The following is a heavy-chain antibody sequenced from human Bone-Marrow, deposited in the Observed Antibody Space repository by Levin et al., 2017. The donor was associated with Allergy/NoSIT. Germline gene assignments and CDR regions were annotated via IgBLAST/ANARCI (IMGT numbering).Heavy chain of an antibody. CDR2: IRGGST. V-gene: IGHV3-23*01. CDR1: GFTFSSYG. J-gene: IGHJ4*02. Sequence: GGSLRLSCADSGFTFSSYGMSWVRQAPGKGLEWVSTIRGGSTYYADSVKGRFTISRDNSRNTLSLQMNSLRPEDTAVYYCAKYCSGGGCYTGYYWGQGTLVTVSS. D-gene: IGHD2-15*01. CDR3: AKYCSGGGCYTGYY.